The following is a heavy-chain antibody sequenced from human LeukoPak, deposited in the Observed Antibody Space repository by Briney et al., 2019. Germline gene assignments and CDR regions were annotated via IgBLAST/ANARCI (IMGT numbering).Heavy chain of an antibody. Sequence: PGPSLRLSCEASGFTFSGYGMHWVRQAPGKGLEWVALIWYDGSNKDYVDSVKGRFTISRDNSKNTLYLEMNSLRAEDTAVYYCAKCGTTCYANAFYIWGQGTMVTVSS. D-gene: IGHD2-2*01. J-gene: IGHJ3*02. CDR1: GFTFSGYG. CDR3: AKCGTTCYANAFYI. V-gene: IGHV3-33*06. CDR2: IWYDGSNK.